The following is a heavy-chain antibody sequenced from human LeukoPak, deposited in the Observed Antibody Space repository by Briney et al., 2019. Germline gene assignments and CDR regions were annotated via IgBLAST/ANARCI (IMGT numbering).Heavy chain of an antibody. Sequence: PGRSLRLSCAASGFTFSSYAMHWVRQAPGKGLEWVAVISYDGSNKYYADSVKGRFTISRDNSKNPLYLQMNSLRAEDTAVYYCARDQYDSSGYYYLGHPYHYYYYGMDVWGQGTTVTVSS. CDR2: ISYDGSNK. J-gene: IGHJ6*02. CDR3: ARDQYDSSGYYYLGHPYHYYYYGMDV. D-gene: IGHD3-22*01. V-gene: IGHV3-30-3*01. CDR1: GFTFSSYA.